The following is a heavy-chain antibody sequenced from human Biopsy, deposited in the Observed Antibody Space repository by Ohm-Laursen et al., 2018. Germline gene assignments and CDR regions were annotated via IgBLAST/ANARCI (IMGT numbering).Heavy chain of an antibody. Sequence: SETLSLTCTVSGDSISSYYWSWIRQPPGKGLQWIGYVYHTGSTYYNPSLKSRLSIAIDTSKNQFSVSLRSVTAADTAVYYCARADMVTTIVDYWGQGTLVTVSS. J-gene: IGHJ4*02. CDR3: ARADMVTTIVDY. CDR2: VYHTGST. V-gene: IGHV4-59*12. CDR1: GDSISSYY. D-gene: IGHD5-12*01.